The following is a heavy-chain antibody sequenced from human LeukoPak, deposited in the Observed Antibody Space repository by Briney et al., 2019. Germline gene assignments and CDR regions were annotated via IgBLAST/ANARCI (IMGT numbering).Heavy chain of an antibody. V-gene: IGHV1-2*02. Sequence: APVKLCCKASGYSFTGYYMHWVRQAPGQGLEWMGWINPNSDGTKYAQKFQDRATMTRDTSISTAYMELSSLRSDDTAVYYCARDAGDPNFDYWGQGTLVAVSS. CDR1: GYSFTGYY. D-gene: IGHD7-27*01. CDR3: ARDAGDPNFDY. J-gene: IGHJ4*01. CDR2: INPNSDGT.